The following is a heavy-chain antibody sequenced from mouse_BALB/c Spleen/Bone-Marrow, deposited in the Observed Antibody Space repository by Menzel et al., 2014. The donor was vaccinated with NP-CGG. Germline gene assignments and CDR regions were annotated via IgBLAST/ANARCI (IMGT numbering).Heavy chain of an antibody. V-gene: IGHV4-1*02. J-gene: IGHJ1*01. Sequence: EVQLQQSGGGLVQPGGSLKLSCAASGFDFSRYWMSWVRQAPGKGLEWIGEINPDSSTINYTPSLKDKFIISRDNAKNTLYPQMSKVRSEDAALYYCARPTLLRYFDVWGAGTTVTVSS. CDR1: GFDFSRYW. CDR3: ARPTLLRYFDV. D-gene: IGHD1-2*01. CDR2: INPDSSTI.